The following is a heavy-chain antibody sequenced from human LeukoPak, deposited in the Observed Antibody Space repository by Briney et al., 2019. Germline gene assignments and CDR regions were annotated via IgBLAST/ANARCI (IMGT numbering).Heavy chain of an antibody. CDR3: ARRKSSGYYSYYFDY. D-gene: IGHD3-22*01. Sequence: SETLSLTCTVSGASISSYYWSWIRQPPGKGLEWIGYIYYSGSTNYNPSLKSRVTISVDTSKNQFSLKLSSVTAADTAVYYCARRKSSGYYSYYFDYWGQGTLVTVSS. V-gene: IGHV4-59*08. CDR1: GASISSYY. J-gene: IGHJ4*02. CDR2: IYYSGST.